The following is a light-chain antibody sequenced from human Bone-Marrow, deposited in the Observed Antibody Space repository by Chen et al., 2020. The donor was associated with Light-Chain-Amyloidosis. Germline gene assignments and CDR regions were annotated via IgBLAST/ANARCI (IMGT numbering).Light chain of an antibody. CDR2: EDD. Sequence: MLTQPHSVPESPGTTVTISCPGSGGIVASKDMQWHQHRPGSAPTNVIYEDDKSASGVPERFSGCNDRSSNSTSLTIAGLKNEDEADYYCQSYDVNSWVFGGGNRLTVL. CDR3: QSYDVNSWV. V-gene: IGLV6-57*02. CDR1: GGIVASKD. J-gene: IGLJ3*02.